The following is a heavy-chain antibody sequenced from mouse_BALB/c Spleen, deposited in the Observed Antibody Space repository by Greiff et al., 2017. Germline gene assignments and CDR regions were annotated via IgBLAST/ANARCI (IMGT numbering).Heavy chain of an antibody. CDR3: ARHWVYYDPPFAY. V-gene: IGHV5-6*01. D-gene: IGHD2-4*01. J-gene: IGHJ3*01. Sequence: EVKVVESGGDLVKPGGSLKLSCAASGFNFSSYGMSWVRQTPDKRLEWVATISSGGSYTYYQDSVKGRFTISRDNAKNTLYLQMSSLKSEDTAMYYCARHWVYYDPPFAYWGQGTPVTVSA. CDR1: GFNFSSYG. CDR2: ISSGGSYT.